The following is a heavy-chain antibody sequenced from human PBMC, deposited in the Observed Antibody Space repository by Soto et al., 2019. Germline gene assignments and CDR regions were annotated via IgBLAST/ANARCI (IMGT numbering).Heavy chain of an antibody. V-gene: IGHV4-4*07. CDR2: LYTRGTT. CDR3: AKGGTYYFDS. J-gene: IGHJ4*02. Sequence: SETLSLTCSVSGASISNFYWSWIRQSAGKGLEWIGRLYTRGTTDYNPSLKSRVTMSIDTPKNRVSLSLTSVTAADTAVYYCAKGGTYYFDSWGQGIVVTSPQ. D-gene: IGHD3-16*01. CDR1: GASISNFY.